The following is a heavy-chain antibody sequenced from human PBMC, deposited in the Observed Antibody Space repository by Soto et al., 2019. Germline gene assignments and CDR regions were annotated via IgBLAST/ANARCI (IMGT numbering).Heavy chain of an antibody. CDR3: ARVGYCSGGSCYPRAYYYYGMDV. D-gene: IGHD2-15*01. V-gene: IGHV4-31*03. CDR2: IYYSGST. J-gene: IGHJ6*02. CDR1: GGSISSGGYY. Sequence: SETLSLTCTVSGGSISSGGYYWSWIRQHPGKGLEWIGYIYYSGSTYYNPSLKSRVTISVDTSKNQFSLKLSSVTAADTAVYYCARVGYCSGGSCYPRAYYYYGMDVWGQGTTVTVSS.